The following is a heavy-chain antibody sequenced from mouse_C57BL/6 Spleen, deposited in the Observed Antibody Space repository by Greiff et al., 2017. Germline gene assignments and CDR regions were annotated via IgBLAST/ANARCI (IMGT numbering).Heavy chain of an antibody. D-gene: IGHD3-2*02. J-gene: IGHJ2*01. V-gene: IGHV1-76*01. CDR3: ARGEGSSGSDY. Sequence: VQLQQSGAELVRPGASVKLSCKASGYTFTDYYINWVKQRPGQGLEWIARIYPGSGNTYSNEKFKGKATLTAEKSSSTAYMQLSSLTSEDSAVYFCARGEGSSGSDYWGQGTTLTVSS. CDR1: GYTFTDYY. CDR2: IYPGSGNT.